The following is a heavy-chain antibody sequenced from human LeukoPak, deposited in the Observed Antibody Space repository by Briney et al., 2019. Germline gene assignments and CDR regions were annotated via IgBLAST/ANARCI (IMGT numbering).Heavy chain of an antibody. V-gene: IGHV3-23*01. D-gene: IGHD1-26*01. CDR3: AKDLGARGVGATPSN. CDR1: GFTFSSHA. Sequence: PGGSLRLSCAASGFTFSSHAMSWVRLAPGKGLEWVSGISDSGGSTYSADSVKGRFTISRDNSKNTLYLQMNSLRAEDTAVYYCAKDLGARGVGATPSNWGQGTLVTVSS. J-gene: IGHJ4*02. CDR2: ISDSGGST.